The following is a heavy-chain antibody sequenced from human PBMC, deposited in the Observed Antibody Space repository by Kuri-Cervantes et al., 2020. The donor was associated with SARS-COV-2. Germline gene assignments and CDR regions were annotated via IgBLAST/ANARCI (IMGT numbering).Heavy chain of an antibody. Sequence: SCAISGDSVSSNSAGWNWIRQSPSRGHEWLGRTYYRSKWYHDYAVSVKSRIIINPDTSKNQFSLQLSSVTPEDTAVYYCARVTTGTLDYWGQGTLVTVSS. V-gene: IGHV6-1*01. CDR2: TYYRSKWYH. CDR3: ARVTTGTLDY. CDR1: GDSVSSNSAG. D-gene: IGHD1-1*01. J-gene: IGHJ4*02.